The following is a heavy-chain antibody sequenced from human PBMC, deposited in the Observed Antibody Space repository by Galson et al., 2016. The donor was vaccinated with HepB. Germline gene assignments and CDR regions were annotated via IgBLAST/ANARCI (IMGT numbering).Heavy chain of an antibody. V-gene: IGHV3-23*01. CDR1: GFTFSNFA. CDR3: AKDGWTAGRPFDS. CDR2: ISHNGEMT. D-gene: IGHD3/OR15-3a*01. J-gene: IGHJ4*02. Sequence: SLRLSCAASGFTFSNFAMSWVRQSPKTGLEWVSSISHNGEMTYDADFVEGRFTIARDNANNTVYLQMNSLRAEDTAVYYCAKDGWTAGRPFDSWGQGTLVTVSS.